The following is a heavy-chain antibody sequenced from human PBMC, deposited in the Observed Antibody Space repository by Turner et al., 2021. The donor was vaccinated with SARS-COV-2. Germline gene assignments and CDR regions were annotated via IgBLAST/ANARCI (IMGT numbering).Heavy chain of an antibody. CDR3: VKDQVSANMKTFEY. D-gene: IGHD2-8*01. V-gene: IGHV3-9*01. CDR2: INWSSGTI. J-gene: IGHJ4*02. CDR1: GFNFGKSA. Sequence: DVQLVESGGGFVQPGRSLRLTCAASGFNFGKSAMHWVRHGPGKGLEWVAGINWSSGTIHYADSVEGRFSISRDNAKNSVYLQMSSLRVEDTAVYYCVKDQVSANMKTFEYWGQGTLVTVSS.